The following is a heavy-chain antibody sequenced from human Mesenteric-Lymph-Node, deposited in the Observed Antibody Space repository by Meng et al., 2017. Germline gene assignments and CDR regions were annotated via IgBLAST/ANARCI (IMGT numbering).Heavy chain of an antibody. J-gene: IGHJ4*02. V-gene: IGHV4-4*02. CDR3: ARGKQDAWELLAY. D-gene: IGHD1-26*01. Sequence: QVQMQESGPRLMQPSQTLSLTCAVSGGSISSSNWWSWVRHPPGKGLEWIGEIYHSGSTNYNPSLKSRVTISVDKSKNQFSLNLSSVTAADTAVYYCARGKQDAWELLAYWGQGALVTVSS. CDR1: GGSISSSNW. CDR2: IYHSGST.